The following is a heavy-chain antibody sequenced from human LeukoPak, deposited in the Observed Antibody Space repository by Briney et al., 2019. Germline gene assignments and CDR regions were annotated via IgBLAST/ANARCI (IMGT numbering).Heavy chain of an antibody. V-gene: IGHV4-30-2*01. CDR3: TRSAPPVLDHFDY. CDR2: IYHSGST. J-gene: IGHJ4*02. CDR1: GGSISSGGYS. Sequence: PSQTLSLTCAVSGGSISSGGYSWSWIRQPPGKGLEWIGYIYHSGSTYYNPSLKSRVTISVDRSKNQFSLKLSSVTAADTAVYYCTRSAPPVLDHFDYWGQGTLVTVSS. D-gene: IGHD3/OR15-3a*01.